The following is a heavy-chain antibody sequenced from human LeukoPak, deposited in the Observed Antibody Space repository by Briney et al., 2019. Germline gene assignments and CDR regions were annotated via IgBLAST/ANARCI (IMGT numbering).Heavy chain of an antibody. Sequence: SVKVSCKASGGTFSSYAISWVRQALGQGLEWMGRIIPIFGTANYAQKFQGRVTITTDESTSTAYMELSSLRSEDTAVYYCAGGGRIAAANPLDYWGQGTLVTVSS. CDR3: AGGGRIAAANPLDY. J-gene: IGHJ4*02. V-gene: IGHV1-69*05. CDR2: IIPIFGTA. D-gene: IGHD6-13*01. CDR1: GGTFSSYA.